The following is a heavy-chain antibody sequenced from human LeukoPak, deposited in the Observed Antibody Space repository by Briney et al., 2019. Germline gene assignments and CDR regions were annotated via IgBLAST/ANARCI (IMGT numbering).Heavy chain of an antibody. Sequence: TSETLSLTCTVSGGSISSYYWSWIRQHPGKGLEWIGYIYYSGSTYYNPSLKSRVTISVDTSKNQFSLKLSSVTAADTAVYYCARGDQPDAFDIWGQGTMVTVSS. CDR2: IYYSGST. CDR3: ARGDQPDAFDI. CDR1: GGSISSYY. V-gene: IGHV4-59*06. J-gene: IGHJ3*02. D-gene: IGHD2-21*01.